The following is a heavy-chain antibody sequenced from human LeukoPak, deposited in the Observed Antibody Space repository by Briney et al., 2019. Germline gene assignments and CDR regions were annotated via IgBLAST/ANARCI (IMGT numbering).Heavy chain of an antibody. CDR1: GFTFSSYA. Sequence: GGCLRLSCAASGFTFSSYAMSWVRQAPGKGLEWVSAISGSGGSTYYADSVKGRFTISRDNSKNTLYLQMNSLRAEDTAVYYCAKEGRSTSWDYYYGMDVWGQGTTVTVSS. D-gene: IGHD2-2*01. J-gene: IGHJ6*02. CDR2: ISGSGGST. CDR3: AKEGRSTSWDYYYGMDV. V-gene: IGHV3-23*01.